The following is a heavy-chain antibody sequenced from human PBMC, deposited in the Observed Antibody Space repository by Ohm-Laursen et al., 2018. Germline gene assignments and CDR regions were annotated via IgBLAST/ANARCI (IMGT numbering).Heavy chain of an antibody. V-gene: IGHV5-51*01. J-gene: IGHJ4*02. D-gene: IGHD4-17*01. CDR3: ARLLVGGDANFDY. CDR1: GYSFTSYW. CDR2: IYPGDSDT. Sequence: ESLRISCKGFGYSFTSYWIGWVRQMPGKGLEGMGIIYPGDSDTRYSPSFQGQVTISADKSISTAYLQWSSLKASATAMYYWARLLVGGDANFDYWGQGTLVTVSS.